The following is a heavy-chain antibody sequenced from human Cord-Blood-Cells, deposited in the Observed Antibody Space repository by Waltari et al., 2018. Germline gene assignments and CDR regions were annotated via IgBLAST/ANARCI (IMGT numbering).Heavy chain of an antibody. CDR3: ARVAVYGDVFDY. CDR2: INSDGNST. D-gene: IGHD4-17*01. V-gene: IGHV3-74*01. J-gene: IGHJ4*02. CDR1: GFTFSSYW. Sequence: EVQLVESGGGLVQPGGSLRLSCAASGFTFSSYWMHWVRQAPGKGLVWVSRINSDGNSTSYADSVKGRFTISRENAKNTLYLQMNSLRAEDTAVYYCARVAVYGDVFDYWGQGTLVTVSS.